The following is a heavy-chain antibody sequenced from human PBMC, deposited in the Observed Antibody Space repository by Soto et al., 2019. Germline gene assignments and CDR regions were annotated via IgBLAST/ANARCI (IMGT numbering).Heavy chain of an antibody. J-gene: IGHJ3*02. V-gene: IGHV3-23*01. D-gene: IGHD3-10*01. Sequence: EVQLLESGGGLVQPGGSLRLSCAASGFSFSTYAMGWVRQAPGKGLEWVSLISGSGGTTNYADSVKGRFTISRDNSKNTVYLEMNSLRVEXXXXYYCAKDGQLWFGEFDIWGQGT. CDR1: GFSFSTYA. CDR2: ISGSGGTT. CDR3: AKDGQLWFGEFDI.